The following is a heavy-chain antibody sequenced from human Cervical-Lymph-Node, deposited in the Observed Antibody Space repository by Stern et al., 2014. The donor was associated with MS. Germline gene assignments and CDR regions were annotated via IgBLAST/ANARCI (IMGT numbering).Heavy chain of an antibody. J-gene: IGHJ4*02. CDR3: TRDRTAAIDY. Sequence: EVQLVESGGGLVEPGRSLRLSCSGSGFTFGDYGLSWFRQAPGKGLEWLGVIDSNAYGGTTIYAASMEGRLTISRDDSKSIVYLQMNSLQTDDTAVYYCTRDRTAAIDYWGQGTLVTVSS. CDR2: IDSNAYGGTT. CDR1: GFTFGDYG. D-gene: IGHD2-2*01. V-gene: IGHV3-49*03.